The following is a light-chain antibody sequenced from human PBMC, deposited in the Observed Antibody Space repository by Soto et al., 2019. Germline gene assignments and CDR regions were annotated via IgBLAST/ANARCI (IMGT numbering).Light chain of an antibody. J-gene: IGKJ4*01. CDR2: DAS. CDR1: QSVSSN. CDR3: QQYNNWPVT. Sequence: EIVMTQSPATLSVSPGERVTLSCRASQSVSSNLAWYQQKPGQAPRLLIYDASTRATSIPARFSGSGSGTEFTLTISSLQSEDFAVYYCQQYNNWPVTFGGGTKVEIK. V-gene: IGKV3-15*01.